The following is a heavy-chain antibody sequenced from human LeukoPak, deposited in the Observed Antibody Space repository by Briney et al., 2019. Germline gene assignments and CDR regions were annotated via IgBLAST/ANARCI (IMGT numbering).Heavy chain of an antibody. D-gene: IGHD2-2*03. J-gene: IGHJ5*02. Sequence: GASVKVYCKASGYTFTGYYMHWVRQAPGQGLEWMGRINPNSGGTNYAQKFQGRVTMTRDTSISTAYMELSRLRSDDTAVYYCARFGYCSSISCYIGWFDPWGQGTLVTVSS. CDR1: GYTFTGYY. CDR3: ARFGYCSSISCYIGWFDP. CDR2: INPNSGGT. V-gene: IGHV1-2*06.